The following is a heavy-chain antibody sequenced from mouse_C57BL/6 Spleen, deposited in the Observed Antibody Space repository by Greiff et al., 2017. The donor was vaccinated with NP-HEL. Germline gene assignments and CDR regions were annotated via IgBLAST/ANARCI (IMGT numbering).Heavy chain of an antibody. CDR2: INPNNGGT. CDR3: ARGWGNYYGSSRTGFAY. V-gene: IGHV1-26*01. D-gene: IGHD1-1*01. CDR1: GYTFTDYY. J-gene: IGHJ3*01. Sequence: VQLQQSGPELVKPGASVKISCKASGYTFTDYYMNWVKQSHGKSLEWIGDINPNNGGTSYNQKFKGKATLTVDKSSSTAYMELRSLTSEDSAVYYCARGWGNYYGSSRTGFAYWGQGTLVTVSA.